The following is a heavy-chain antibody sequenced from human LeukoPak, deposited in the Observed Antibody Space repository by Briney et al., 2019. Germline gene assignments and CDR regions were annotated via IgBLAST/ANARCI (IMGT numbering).Heavy chain of an antibody. J-gene: IGHJ4*02. V-gene: IGHV4-38-2*02. Sequence: SETLSRSCTVSGYSISSGYYWGWIRQPAGKGLEWIGSIYHSGSTYYNPSLKSRVTISVDTSKNQFSLKLSSVTAADTAVYYCARLFRGRWELRPFDYWGQGTLVTVSS. D-gene: IGHD1-26*01. CDR2: IYHSGST. CDR1: GYSISSGYY. CDR3: ARLFRGRWELRPFDY.